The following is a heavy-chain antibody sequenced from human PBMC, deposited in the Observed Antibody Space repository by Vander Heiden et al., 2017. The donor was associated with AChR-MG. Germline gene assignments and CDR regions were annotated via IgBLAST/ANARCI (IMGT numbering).Heavy chain of an antibody. Sequence: QVQLVESGGGVVQPGRSLRLSCAASGFTFINFGMPWVRQAPGKGLEGVAVISYDGSINYADSVKGRFTISRDNSKNTVYLQMNSLRAEDTALFYCVKDRGSYARSGMDVWGQGTTVTVSS. D-gene: IGHD1-26*01. CDR3: VKDRGSYARSGMDV. V-gene: IGHV3-30*18. J-gene: IGHJ6*02. CDR1: GFTFINFG. CDR2: ISYDGSI.